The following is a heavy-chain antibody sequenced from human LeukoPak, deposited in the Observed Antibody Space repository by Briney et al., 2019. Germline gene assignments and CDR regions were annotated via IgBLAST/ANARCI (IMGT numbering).Heavy chain of an antibody. CDR2: ISGSGGST. CDR3: AKDLITIFGVVVKPIDY. J-gene: IGHJ4*02. V-gene: IGHV3-23*01. Sequence: GGSLRLSCAASGFTFSSYAMSWVRQAPGKGLEWVSAISGSGGSTYYADSVKGRFTISRDNSKNTLYLQMNSLRAEDTAVYYCAKDLITIFGVVVKPIDYWGQGTLVTVSS. CDR1: GFTFSSYA. D-gene: IGHD3-3*01.